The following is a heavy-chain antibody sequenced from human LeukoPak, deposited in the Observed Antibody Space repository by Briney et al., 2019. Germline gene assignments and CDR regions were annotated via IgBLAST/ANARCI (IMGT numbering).Heavy chain of an antibody. CDR3: VRGGTYCDSTCKGADY. V-gene: IGHV3-21*01. CDR2: IDSSTTRI. J-gene: IGHJ4*02. Sequence: GGSLRLSCAASGFTFRSFSMNWVRQAPGKGLEWVSAIDSSTTRIYYANSVRGRFTISRDNAKNSLDLQMNSLRAEDTAVYYCVRGGTYCDSTCKGADYWGQGTLVAVSA. CDR1: GFTFRSFS. D-gene: IGHD2/OR15-2a*01.